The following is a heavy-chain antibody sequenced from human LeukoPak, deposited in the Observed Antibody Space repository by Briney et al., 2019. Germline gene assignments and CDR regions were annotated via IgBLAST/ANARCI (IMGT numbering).Heavy chain of an antibody. V-gene: IGHV3-11*01. CDR1: GFTFSDYY. D-gene: IGHD1-26*01. CDR3: ARGLVGASSGSAFGY. CDR2: ISSSGSTI. Sequence: GGSLRLSCAASGFTFSDYYMSWIRQAPGKGLEGVSYISSSGSTIYYADYVQGRFTISRENAKNSLYLQMNSLRAEDTAVYYCARGLVGASSGSAFGYWGQGTLVTVSS. J-gene: IGHJ4*02.